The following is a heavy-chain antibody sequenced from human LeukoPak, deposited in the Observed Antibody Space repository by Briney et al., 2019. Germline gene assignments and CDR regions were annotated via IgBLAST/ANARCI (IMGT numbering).Heavy chain of an antibody. CDR2: IHYSGST. Sequence: SETLSLTCTVSGGSISSFYWSWIRQPPGKGLEYIGSIHYSGSTNYNLSLKSRVTISVDTSKNQFSLKLSSVTAADTAVYYCARHDRSGYDSRGLFDYWGQGTLVTVSS. V-gene: IGHV4-59*08. CDR1: GGSISSFY. CDR3: ARHDRSGYDSRGLFDY. D-gene: IGHD5-12*01. J-gene: IGHJ4*02.